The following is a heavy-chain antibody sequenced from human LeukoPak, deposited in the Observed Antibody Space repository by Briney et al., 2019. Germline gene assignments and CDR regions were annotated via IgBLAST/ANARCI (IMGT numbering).Heavy chain of an antibody. V-gene: IGHV4-34*01. Sequence: PSETLSLTCAVYGGSFNGYYWSWIRQPPGKGLEWIGEINHSGSTNYNPSLKSRVTISVDTSKNQFSLKLSSVTAADTAVYYCARGILAAVWFGERPNWFDPWGQGTLVTVSS. CDR3: ARGILAAVWFGERPNWFDP. D-gene: IGHD3-10*01. CDR2: INHSGST. J-gene: IGHJ5*02. CDR1: GGSFNGYY.